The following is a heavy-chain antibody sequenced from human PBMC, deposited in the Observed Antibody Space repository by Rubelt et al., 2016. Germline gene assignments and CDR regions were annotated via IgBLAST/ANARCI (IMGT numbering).Heavy chain of an antibody. CDR3: AGERRDPYYNYYYMDV. CDR1: GGSIDTYY. CDR2: IYYSGTT. V-gene: IGHV4-59*01. Sequence: QLQLQESGPGLVKPSETLSITCTVSGGSIDTYYWTWIRQPPGKGLEWIGYIYYSGTTKYNPSLKSQVTLSVDTSKKQFSLRLSSVTAADAAVYYCAGERRDPYYNYYYMDVWGRGTTVTVSS. J-gene: IGHJ6*03.